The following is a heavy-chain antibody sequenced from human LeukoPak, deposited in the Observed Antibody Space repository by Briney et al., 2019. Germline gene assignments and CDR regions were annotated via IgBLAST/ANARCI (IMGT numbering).Heavy chain of an antibody. J-gene: IGHJ3*02. V-gene: IGHV1-2*02. CDR3: ARGKNDYGDYRSAVDAFDI. Sequence: ASVKVSCKASGYTFTGYYIHWVRQAPGQGLEWMRWINPNSGGTNYAQKFQGRVTMTRDTSISTAYMELSRLRSDDTAVYYCARGKNDYGDYRSAVDAFDIWGQGTMVTVSS. CDR2: INPNSGGT. CDR1: GYTFTGYY. D-gene: IGHD4-17*01.